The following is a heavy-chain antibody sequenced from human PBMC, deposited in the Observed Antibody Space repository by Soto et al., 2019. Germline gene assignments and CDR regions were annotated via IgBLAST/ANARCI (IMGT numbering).Heavy chain of an antibody. J-gene: IGHJ4*02. V-gene: IGHV4-34*01. CDR2: INHSGST. CDR3: ARVAARPYGPMKRPWPVQRFDY. CDR1: GGSFSGYY. D-gene: IGHD6-6*01. Sequence: PSETLSLTCAVYGGSFSGYYWSWIRQPPGKGLEWIGEINHSGSTNYNPSLKSRVTISVDTSKNQFSLKLSSVTAADTAVYYCARVAARPYGPMKRPWPVQRFDYWGQGTLVTVSS.